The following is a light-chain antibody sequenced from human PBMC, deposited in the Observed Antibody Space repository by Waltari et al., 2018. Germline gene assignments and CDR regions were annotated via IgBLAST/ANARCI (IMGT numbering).Light chain of an antibody. V-gene: IGLV2-14*01. J-gene: IGLJ2*01. CDR3: SSYTSSSYVI. CDR1: SRDVAGYNF. CDR2: YVS. Sequence: QAALTQPASVSWSPGQSLTISCSGTSRDVAGYNFVSWYQQHPGKDPKLMTYYVSKRPSGVSNRFSGSKSGNTASLTISGLQADDEADYYCSSYTSSSYVIFGGGTKLTVL.